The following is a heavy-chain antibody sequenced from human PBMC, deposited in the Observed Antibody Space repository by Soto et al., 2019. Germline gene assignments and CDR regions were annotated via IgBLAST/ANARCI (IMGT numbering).Heavy chain of an antibody. CDR1: GGSFSGYY. V-gene: IGHV4-34*01. J-gene: IGHJ6*02. Sequence: PSETLSLTCAVYGGSFSGYYWSWIRQPPGKGLEWIGEINHSGSTNYNPSLKSRVTISVDTSKNQFSLKLSSVTAADTAVYYCARSIAQRRGYYYGMDVWGQGTTVTVSS. D-gene: IGHD6-6*01. CDR3: ARSIAQRRGYYYGMDV. CDR2: INHSGST.